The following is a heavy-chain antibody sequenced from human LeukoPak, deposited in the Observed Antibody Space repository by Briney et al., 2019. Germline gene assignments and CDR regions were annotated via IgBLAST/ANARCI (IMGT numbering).Heavy chain of an antibody. V-gene: IGHV4-39*01. CDR2: IYYRGVT. J-gene: IGHJ5*02. CDR3: ARRSVWGSYRYKGWYDP. Sequence: SETLSLTCTVSGDSISTDFHTWGWIRQPPGKGLEWIGNIYYRGVTYYNPSLKSRVTISLDTSNNQFSLMLSSVTAADTALYFSARRSVWGSYRYKGWYDPWGQGILVTVTS. CDR1: GDSISTDFHT. D-gene: IGHD3-16*02.